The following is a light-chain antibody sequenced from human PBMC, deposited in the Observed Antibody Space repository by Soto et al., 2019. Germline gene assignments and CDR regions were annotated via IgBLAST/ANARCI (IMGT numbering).Light chain of an antibody. CDR3: TQALHTLMFP. J-gene: IGKJ2*01. CDR1: QSLLHSNGYNY. CDR2: LGS. V-gene: IGKV2-28*01. Sequence: DIVMTQSPLSLPVTPGQPASISCRSSQSLLHSNGYNYLDWYLQKPGQSPQLLIYLGSNRASGVPDRFSGRGSGTDFTLKISRVEAEDVVVYYCTQALHTLMFPFGEGTKLDIK.